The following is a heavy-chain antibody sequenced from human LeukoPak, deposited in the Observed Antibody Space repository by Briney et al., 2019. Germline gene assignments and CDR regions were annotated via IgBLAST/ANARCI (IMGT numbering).Heavy chain of an antibody. CDR3: ARGISVAIFGGTGNWFDP. V-gene: IGHV1-8*01. CDR1: GYTFTSFD. D-gene: IGHD3-3*01. J-gene: IGHJ5*02. CDR2: MNPNSGNT. Sequence: GASVKVSCKASGYTFTSFDINWVRQATGQGLEWMGWMNPNSGNTGYAQKFQGRVTMTRNTSISTAYMELSSLRSEDTAVYYCARGISVAIFGGTGNWFDPWGQGTLVTVSS.